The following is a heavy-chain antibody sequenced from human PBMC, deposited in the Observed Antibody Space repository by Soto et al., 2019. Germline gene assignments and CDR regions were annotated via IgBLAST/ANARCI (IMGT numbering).Heavy chain of an antibody. D-gene: IGHD3-22*01. CDR3: ARDQYYYDSSGYYNYGMDV. CDR1: GYTSTGYY. CDR2: INPNSGGT. V-gene: IGHV1-2*04. J-gene: IGHJ6*02. Sequence: ASVKVSCKASGYTSTGYYMHWVRQAPGQGLEWMGWINPNSGGTNYAQKFQGWVTMTRDTSISTAYMELSRLRSDDTAVYYCARDQYYYDSSGYYNYGMDVWGQGTTVTVSS.